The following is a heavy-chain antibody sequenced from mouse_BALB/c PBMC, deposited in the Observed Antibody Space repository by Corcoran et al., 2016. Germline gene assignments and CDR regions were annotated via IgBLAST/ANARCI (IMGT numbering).Heavy chain of an antibody. CDR2: MNTNTGEP. CDR1: GNSFTKHG. D-gene: IGHD1-1*02. Sequence: QLQLVQSGPELKKPGETITISCKASGNSFTKHGMNWVKQAPGKDLKWMGWMNTNTGEPTYDDDFKGRFAFSLETSASTAYLQINNLKKEDTATYFCTDGAYYYIMDFWGQGTSVTVSS. CDR3: TDGAYYYIMDF. V-gene: IGHV9-3-1*01. J-gene: IGHJ4*01.